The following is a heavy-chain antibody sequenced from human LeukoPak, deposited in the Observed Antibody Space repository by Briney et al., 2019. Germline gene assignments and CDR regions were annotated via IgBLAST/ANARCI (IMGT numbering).Heavy chain of an antibody. Sequence: GASVKVSCKASGYTFTSYYMHWVRQAPGQGLEWMGWINPNSGGTNYAQKFQGRVTMTRDTSISTAYMELSRLRSDDTAVYYCARDSRERGSGSYLIAYWGQGTLVTVSS. CDR2: INPNSGGT. V-gene: IGHV1-2*02. CDR1: GYTFTSYY. J-gene: IGHJ4*02. D-gene: IGHD3-10*01. CDR3: ARDSRERGSGSYLIAY.